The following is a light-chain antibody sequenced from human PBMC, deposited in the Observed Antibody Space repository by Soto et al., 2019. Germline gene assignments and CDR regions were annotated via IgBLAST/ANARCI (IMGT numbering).Light chain of an antibody. V-gene: IGKV3-15*01. J-gene: IGKJ1*01. CDR1: QSVSSN. CDR3: QQYNNWPWT. Sequence: EIVMTQSAATLSVSTGERATLSCRASQSVSSNLAWYQQKPGQAPRLLIYGASKRATGFPARFSGSGSGTDFTLTISSLQSEDFAVYYCQQYNNWPWTFGQGTKVDI. CDR2: GAS.